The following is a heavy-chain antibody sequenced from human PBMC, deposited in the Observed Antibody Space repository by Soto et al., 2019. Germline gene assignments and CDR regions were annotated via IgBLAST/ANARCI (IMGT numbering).Heavy chain of an antibody. V-gene: IGHV3-23*01. CDR2: ISGSGGST. CDR3: AKDRESDYGLTFDY. J-gene: IGHJ4*02. CDR1: GFTFSSYV. Sequence: PGGSLNPSCPASGFTFSSYVITWFRQAPGKGLEWVSAISGSGGSTYYADSVKGRFTISRDNSKNTLYLQMNSLRAEDTAVYYCAKDRESDYGLTFDYWGQGTLVTVSS. D-gene: IGHD4-17*01.